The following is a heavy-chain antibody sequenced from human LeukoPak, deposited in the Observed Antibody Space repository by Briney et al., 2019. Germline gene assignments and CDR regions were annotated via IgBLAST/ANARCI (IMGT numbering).Heavy chain of an antibody. Sequence: SQTLSLTCAISGDSVSSNSAGWNWIRQSPSRGLEWLGRTYYRSKWYNDYAVSVKSRITINPDTSKNQFSLQLNSVTPEDTAVYYCARDFRYCSGGSCYTLFDYWGQGTLVTVSS. CDR1: GDSVSSNSAG. V-gene: IGHV6-1*01. D-gene: IGHD2-15*01. CDR2: TYYRSKWYN. J-gene: IGHJ4*02. CDR3: ARDFRYCSGGSCYTLFDY.